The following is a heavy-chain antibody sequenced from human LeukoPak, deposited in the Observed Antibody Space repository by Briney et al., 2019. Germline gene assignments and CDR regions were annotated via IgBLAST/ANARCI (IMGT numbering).Heavy chain of an antibody. CDR1: GFTFSSYA. CDR3: AKPYDSGTFPPGY. Sequence: GGSLRLSCAASGFTFSSYAMHWVRQAPGKGLEWVAVISYDGSNKYYADSVKGRFTISRDNSKNTLYLQMNSLRAEDTAVYYCAKPYDSGTFPPGYWGQGTLVTVSS. J-gene: IGHJ4*02. D-gene: IGHD3-10*01. CDR2: ISYDGSNK. V-gene: IGHV3-30-3*02.